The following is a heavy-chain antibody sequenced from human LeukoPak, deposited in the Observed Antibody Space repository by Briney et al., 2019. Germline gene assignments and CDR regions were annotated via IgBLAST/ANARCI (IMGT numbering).Heavy chain of an antibody. V-gene: IGHV3-21*01. Sequence: GGSLRLSCAASGFTFSSYSMNWVRQAPGKGLEWVSSISSGSTYIYDSDSAKSRFTISRDNAKNSMYLQMNSLRAEDTAVYYCARQPPRLPLDCWGQGTLVTVS. CDR1: GFTFSSYS. CDR3: ARQPPRLPLDC. D-gene: IGHD5-18*01. CDR2: ISSGSTYI. J-gene: IGHJ4*02.